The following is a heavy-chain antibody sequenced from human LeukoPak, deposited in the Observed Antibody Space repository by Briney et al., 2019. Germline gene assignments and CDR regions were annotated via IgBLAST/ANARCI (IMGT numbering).Heavy chain of an antibody. CDR1: AFSPSTSGMC. J-gene: IGHJ3*02. V-gene: IGHV2-70*17. CDR3: ARVREGLRNSFDI. CDR2: IDWDDDK. Sequence: GSGPTLVNPTQTLTLTCTFSAFSPSTSGMCVSWIRQPPGKALEWLARIDWDDDKFYSTSLKTRLTISKDTSKNQVVLTMTNMDPLDTATYYCARVREGLRNSFDIWGQGTTVTVSS. D-gene: IGHD1-26*01.